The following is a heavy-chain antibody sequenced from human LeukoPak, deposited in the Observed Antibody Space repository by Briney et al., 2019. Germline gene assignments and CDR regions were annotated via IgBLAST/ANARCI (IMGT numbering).Heavy chain of an antibody. CDR1: GDSIRSSDYY. CDR3: VRHCCSSPSKRTFDI. D-gene: IGHD2-15*01. J-gene: IGHJ3*02. V-gene: IGHV4-39*01. CDR2: ISDGGST. Sequence: SSETLSLTCTVSGDSIRSSDYYWGCIRQSPGKGLEWIGTISDGGSTYYIPSLKSRIIISVDTSKNQFSLQLSSVTAADTAVYYCVRHCCSSPSKRTFDIWGQGTLVAVSS.